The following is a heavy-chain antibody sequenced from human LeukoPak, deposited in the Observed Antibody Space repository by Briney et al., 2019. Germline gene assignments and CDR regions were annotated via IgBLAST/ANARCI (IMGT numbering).Heavy chain of an antibody. CDR1: GYTFTNYY. CDR2: INPSGSST. J-gene: IGHJ3*02. Sequence: ASVKVSCKGSGYTFTNYYIHLVRQAPGQGLEWMGIINPSGSSTSYAQKFQGRVTMTRDTSTSTVYMELSSLRSEDTAVYYCAGGTTNTKGAFDMWGQGTMVTVSS. CDR3: AGGTTNTKGAFDM. V-gene: IGHV1-46*01. D-gene: IGHD2-8*01.